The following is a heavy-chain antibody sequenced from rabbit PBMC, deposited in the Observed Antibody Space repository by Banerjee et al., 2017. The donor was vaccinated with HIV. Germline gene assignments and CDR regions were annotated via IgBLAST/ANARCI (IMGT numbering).Heavy chain of an antibody. CDR3: ARDFTL. CDR1: GFSFSSSDY. CDR2: IYTSNGKT. Sequence: QEQLKESGGGLVQPGASLTLTCTASGFSFSSSDYMCWVRQAPGKGLEWIVCIYTSNGKTYYASWAKGRFTISLDNAQNTVFLQMTSLTAADTATYFCARDFTLWGQGTLVTVS. V-gene: IGHV1S45*01. J-gene: IGHJ4*01.